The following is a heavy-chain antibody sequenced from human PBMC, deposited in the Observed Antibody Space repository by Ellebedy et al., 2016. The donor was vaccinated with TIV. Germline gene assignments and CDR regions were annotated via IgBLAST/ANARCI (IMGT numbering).Heavy chain of an antibody. CDR3: ARDGIAVAGTAFDI. CDR2: INPNSGGT. D-gene: IGHD6-19*01. Sequence: ASVKVSCKASGYTFTGCYIHWVRQAPGQGLEWMGWINPNSGGTNYAQKFQGRVTMTRDTSISTAYMELSRLRSDDTAVYYCARDGIAVAGTAFDIWGQGTMVTVSS. CDR1: GYTFTGCY. V-gene: IGHV1-2*02. J-gene: IGHJ3*02.